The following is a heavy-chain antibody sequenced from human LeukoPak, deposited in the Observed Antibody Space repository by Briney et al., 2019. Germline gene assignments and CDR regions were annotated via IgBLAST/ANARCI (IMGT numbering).Heavy chain of an antibody. V-gene: IGHV3-48*01. D-gene: IGHD3-16*02. Sequence: GGSLRLSCAASGFTFSTYSMNWVRQAPGKGLKWVSYISSSSTTIYYADSVKGRFTISRDNAKNSLYLQMNSLRAEDTAVYYCARVMITFGGVIVPGAFDIWGQGTMVTVSS. CDR1: GFTFSTYS. J-gene: IGHJ3*02. CDR3: ARVMITFGGVIVPGAFDI. CDR2: ISSSSTTI.